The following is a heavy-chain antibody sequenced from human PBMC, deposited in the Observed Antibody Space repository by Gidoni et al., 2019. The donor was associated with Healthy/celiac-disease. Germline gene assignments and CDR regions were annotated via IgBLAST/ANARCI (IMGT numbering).Heavy chain of an antibody. D-gene: IGHD6-19*01. Sequence: EVQLVESGGGLVQPGGSLKLSCAASGFTFSGSAMHWVRQASGKGLEWVGRIRSKANSYATAYAASVKGRFTISRDDSKNTAYLQMNSLKTEDTAVYYCTRHIDSSGWYGHDYWGQGTLVTVSS. CDR2: IRSKANSYAT. CDR1: GFTFSGSA. V-gene: IGHV3-73*02. J-gene: IGHJ4*02. CDR3: TRHIDSSGWYGHDY.